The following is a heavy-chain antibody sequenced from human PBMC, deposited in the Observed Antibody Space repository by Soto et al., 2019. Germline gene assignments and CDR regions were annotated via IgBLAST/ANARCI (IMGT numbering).Heavy chain of an antibody. V-gene: IGHV3-48*02. Sequence: GGSLRLSCAASGFTFSSYNMNWVRQAPGQGLEWVSYISSTSGTIYYADSVKGRFTISRDNVKNSLYLQMNSLRDEDTAVYYCARESCTATTCSLLYWGQGTMVTVYS. D-gene: IGHD2-2*01. CDR1: GFTFSSYN. CDR2: ISSTSGTI. J-gene: IGHJ4*02. CDR3: ARESCTATTCSLLY.